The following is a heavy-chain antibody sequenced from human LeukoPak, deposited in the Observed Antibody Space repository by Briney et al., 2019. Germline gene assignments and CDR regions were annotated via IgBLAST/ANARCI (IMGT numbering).Heavy chain of an antibody. CDR3: ARDRTESRGFDY. Sequence: GGSLRLSCAASGFTVSSNYMSWVRQAPGKGLEWVSVIYSGGSTYYADSVKGRFTISRDNSKNTLYLQMNSLRAEDTAVYYCARDRTESRGFDYWGQGTLVTVPS. V-gene: IGHV3-66*01. J-gene: IGHJ4*02. CDR2: IYSGGST. CDR1: GFTVSSNY. D-gene: IGHD3/OR15-3a*01.